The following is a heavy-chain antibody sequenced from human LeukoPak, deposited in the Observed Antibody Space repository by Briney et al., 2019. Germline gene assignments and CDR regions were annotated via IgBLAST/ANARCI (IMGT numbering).Heavy chain of an antibody. J-gene: IGHJ4*02. Sequence: SCKASGYTFTSYGISWVRQAPGKGLEWVGRIKSKTDGGTTDYAAPVKGRFTISRDDSKNTLYLQMNSLKTEDTAVYYCATDTPAEPYSSGWYFRLSARGFDYWGQGTLVTVSS. CDR3: ATDTPAEPYSSGWYFRLSARGFDY. CDR1: GYTFTSYG. V-gene: IGHV3-15*01. D-gene: IGHD6-19*01. CDR2: IKSKTDGGTT.